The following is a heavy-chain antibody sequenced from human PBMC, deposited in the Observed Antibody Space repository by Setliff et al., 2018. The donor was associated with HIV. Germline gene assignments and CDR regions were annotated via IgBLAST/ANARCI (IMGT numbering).Heavy chain of an antibody. Sequence: GASVKVSCKASGYPFTTYAMNWVRQAPGQGLEWMGWINTNTGNPKYAQGFTGRFVFSLDTSVSTAYLQIRSLKAEDTAVYYCARRGDYYYGSGSYRPYNWFDPWGQGTLVTVSS. D-gene: IGHD3-10*01. V-gene: IGHV7-4-1*01. CDR3: ARRGDYYYGSGSYRPYNWFDP. CDR1: GYPFTTYA. J-gene: IGHJ5*02. CDR2: INTNTGNP.